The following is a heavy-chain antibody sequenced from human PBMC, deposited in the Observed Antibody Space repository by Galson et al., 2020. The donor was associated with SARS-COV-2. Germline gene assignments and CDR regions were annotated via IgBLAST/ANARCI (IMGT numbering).Heavy chain of an antibody. CDR3: ATEAHDY. Sequence: GGSLRLSCAASGFPFSSYSLNWVRQAPGQGPAWVSYITRGSDTKYYADSVKRRFTVSRDNAKNSVYLHMNNLRDEDTAVYYCATEAHDYWGHGTLVTVSS. V-gene: IGHV3-48*02. CDR2: ITRGSDTK. CDR1: GFPFSSYS. J-gene: IGHJ4*01.